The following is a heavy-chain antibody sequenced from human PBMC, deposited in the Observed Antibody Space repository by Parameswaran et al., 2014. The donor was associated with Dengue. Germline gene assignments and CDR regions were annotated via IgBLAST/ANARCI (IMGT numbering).Heavy chain of an antibody. CDR2: TRNKANSYTT. Sequence: WIRQPPGKGLEWVGRTRNKANSYTTEYAASVKGRFTISRDDSKNSLYLQMNSLKTEDTAVYYCARAPRNDAFDIWGQGTMVTVSS. V-gene: IGHV3-72*01. CDR3: ARAPRNDAFDI. J-gene: IGHJ3*02.